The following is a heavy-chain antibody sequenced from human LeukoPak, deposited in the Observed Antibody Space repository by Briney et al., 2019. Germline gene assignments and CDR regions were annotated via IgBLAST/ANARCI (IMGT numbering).Heavy chain of an antibody. J-gene: IGHJ3*02. V-gene: IGHV3-30*02. Sequence: GSLRLSCAASGFTFSSYGMHWVRQAPGKGLEWVAFIRYDGSNKYYADSVKGRFTISRDNSKNTLYLQMNSLRAEDTAVYYCAKDLHAWIQLWSGLDAFDIWGQGTMVTVSS. CDR1: GFTFSSYG. CDR3: AKDLHAWIQLWSGLDAFDI. CDR2: IRYDGSNK. D-gene: IGHD5-18*01.